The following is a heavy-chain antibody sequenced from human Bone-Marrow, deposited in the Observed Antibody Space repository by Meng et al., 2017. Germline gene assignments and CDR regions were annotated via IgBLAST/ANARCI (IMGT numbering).Heavy chain of an antibody. V-gene: IGHV4-30-2*01. D-gene: IGHD3-10*01. J-gene: IGHJ1*01. CDR2: IYHSGST. CDR1: GDSISSGGYS. Sequence: QLQLQESGSGPLKPSQTLSLTCAVSGDSISSGGYSWSWIRQPPGKGLEWIGYIYHSGSTYFNPSLKSRVTVSVDRSKNQFSLNLSSVTAADTAVYYCLRGSGGSVWGQGTLVTVSS. CDR3: LRGSGGSV.